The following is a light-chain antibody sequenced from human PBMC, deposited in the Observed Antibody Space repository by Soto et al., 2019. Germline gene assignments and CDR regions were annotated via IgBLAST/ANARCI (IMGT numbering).Light chain of an antibody. CDR1: QSVSSSY. Sequence: EIVLTQSPDTLSLSPGERATLSCRASQSVSSSYLAWYQQRPGQTPRLLIYDTSIRATGVPARFSGSRSGAEFTLTISSLQSEDFAVYYCQHYVTWPLTFGGGTKVDIK. J-gene: IGKJ4*01. CDR2: DTS. CDR3: QHYVTWPLT. V-gene: IGKV3-15*01.